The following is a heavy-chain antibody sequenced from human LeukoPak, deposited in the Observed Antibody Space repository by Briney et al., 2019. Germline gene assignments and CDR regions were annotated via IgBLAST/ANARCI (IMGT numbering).Heavy chain of an antibody. Sequence: GASVKVSCKASGYTFTSYGISWVRQAPGQGLEWMGWISAYNGNTNYAQKLQGRVTMTTDTSTSTAYMELRSLRSDDTAVYYCARDPPRIVVVVAATNYYGMDVWGQRTTVTVSS. CDR2: ISAYNGNT. V-gene: IGHV1-18*01. CDR1: GYTFTSYG. CDR3: ARDPPRIVVVVAATNYYGMDV. D-gene: IGHD2-15*01. J-gene: IGHJ6*02.